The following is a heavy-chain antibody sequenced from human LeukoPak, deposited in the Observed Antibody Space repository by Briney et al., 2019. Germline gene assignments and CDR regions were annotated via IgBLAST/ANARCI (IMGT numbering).Heavy chain of an antibody. CDR2: INPSGGST. Sequence: GASMKVSCKSSGFTFTDYYMHWVRQAPGQGLEWMGIINPSGGSTSYAQKFQGRVTMTRDTSTSTVYMELSSLRSEDTAVYYCARAYMAVITTPYGYWGQGTLVTVSS. CDR3: ARAYMAVITTPYGY. CDR1: GFTFTDYY. J-gene: IGHJ4*02. D-gene: IGHD3-22*01. V-gene: IGHV1-46*01.